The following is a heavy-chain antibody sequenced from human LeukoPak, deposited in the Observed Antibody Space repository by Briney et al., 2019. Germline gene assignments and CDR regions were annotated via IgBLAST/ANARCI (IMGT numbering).Heavy chain of an antibody. CDR1: GFTFSSYW. Sequence: PGGSLRLSCAASGFTFSSYWMSWVRQAPGKGLEWVANIKQDGSDKYYVDSVKGRFTISRDNAKNSLYLQMSSLRAEDTAVYYCARDRTYYDSSGIYYNWFDPWGQGTLVTVSS. CDR2: IKQDGSDK. CDR3: ARDRTYYDSSGIYYNWFDP. V-gene: IGHV3-7*01. D-gene: IGHD3-22*01. J-gene: IGHJ5*02.